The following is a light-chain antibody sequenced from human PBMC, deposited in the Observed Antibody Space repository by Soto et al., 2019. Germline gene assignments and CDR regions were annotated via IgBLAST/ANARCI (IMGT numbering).Light chain of an antibody. CDR3: QQYGSSSLT. CDR1: QSVSSSY. V-gene: IGKV3-20*01. Sequence: ENVLTQSPGTLSLSPGERATLSCRASQSVSSSYLAWYQQKPGQAPRLLIYGAFGRATGIPDRFSGSGSGTDFTLTISRLEPEEFAVYYFQQYGSSSLTFGGGNKVEIK. J-gene: IGKJ4*01. CDR2: GAF.